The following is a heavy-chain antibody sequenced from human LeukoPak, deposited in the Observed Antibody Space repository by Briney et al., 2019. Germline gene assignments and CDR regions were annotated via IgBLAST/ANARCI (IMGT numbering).Heavy chain of an antibody. CDR1: GGSISSGSYY. J-gene: IGHJ4*02. V-gene: IGHV4-61*02. D-gene: IGHD3-22*01. CDR3: ANGYYYDSSGPYYFDY. Sequence: PSQTLSLTCTVSGGSISSGSYYWSWIRQPAGKGLEWIGRIYTSGSTNYNPSLKSRVTISVDTSKNQFSLKLSSVTAADTAVYYCANGYYYDSSGPYYFDYWGQGTLVTVSS. CDR2: IYTSGST.